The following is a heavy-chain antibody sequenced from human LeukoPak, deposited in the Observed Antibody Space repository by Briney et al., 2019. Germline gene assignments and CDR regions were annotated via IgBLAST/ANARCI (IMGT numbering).Heavy chain of an antibody. D-gene: IGHD6-13*01. V-gene: IGHV4-59*01. Sequence: SETLSLTCTVPGGSISSYYWSWIRQPPGKGLEWIGYIYYSGSTNYNPSLKSRVTISVDTSKNQFSLKLSSVTAADTAVYYCARIYSSSWYVYYFDYWGQGTLVTVSS. J-gene: IGHJ4*02. CDR1: GGSISSYY. CDR3: ARIYSSSWYVYYFDY. CDR2: IYYSGST.